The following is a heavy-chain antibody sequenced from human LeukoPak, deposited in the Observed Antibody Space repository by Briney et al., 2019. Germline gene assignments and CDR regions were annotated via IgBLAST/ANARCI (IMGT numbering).Heavy chain of an antibody. J-gene: IGHJ6*03. Sequence: PGGSLRLSCAASGFTFSSYEMNWVRQAPGKGLEWVSYISSSGSTIYYADPVKGRFTISRDNAKNSLYLQMNSLRAEDTALYFCARDATTEPGTVYMDVWGKGITVTISS. CDR1: GFTFSSYE. D-gene: IGHD6-13*01. CDR3: ARDATTEPGTVYMDV. V-gene: IGHV3-48*03. CDR2: ISSSGSTI.